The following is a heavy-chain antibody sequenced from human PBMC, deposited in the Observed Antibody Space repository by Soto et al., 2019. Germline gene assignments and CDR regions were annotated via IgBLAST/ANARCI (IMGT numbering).Heavy chain of an antibody. D-gene: IGHD2-2*01. CDR2: IYYSGST. CDR3: ASSKASGNWFDP. CDR1: GGSISSSIYY. J-gene: IGHJ5*02. Sequence: PSETLSLTCTVSGGSISSSIYYWGWIRQPPGKGLEWIGSIYYSGSTYYNPSLKSRVTISVDTSKNQFSLKLSSVTAADTAVYYCASSKASGNWFDPWGQGTLVTVSS. V-gene: IGHV4-39*01.